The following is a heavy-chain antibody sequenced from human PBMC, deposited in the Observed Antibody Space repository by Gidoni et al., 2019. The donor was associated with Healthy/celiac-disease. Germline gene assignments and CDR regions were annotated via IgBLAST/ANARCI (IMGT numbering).Heavy chain of an antibody. D-gene: IGHD2-2*01. CDR2: INHSGST. V-gene: IGHV4-34*01. Sequence: QVQLQQWGAGLLKPSETLSLTCAVYGGSFSGYYWSWIRQPPGKGLEWIGEINHSGSTNYNPSLKSRVTISVDTSKNQFSLKLSSVTAADTAVYYCARGNLGYCSSTSCYVYYYYGMDVWGQGTTVTVSS. CDR1: GGSFSGYY. CDR3: ARGNLGYCSSTSCYVYYYYGMDV. J-gene: IGHJ6*02.